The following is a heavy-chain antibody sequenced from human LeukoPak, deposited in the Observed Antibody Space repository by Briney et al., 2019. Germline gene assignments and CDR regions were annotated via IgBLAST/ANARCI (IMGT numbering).Heavy chain of an antibody. CDR3: ARVLDCSSTSCYDY. CDR1: GYTFTSYG. D-gene: IGHD2-2*01. Sequence: ASVKVSCKASGYTFTSYGISWVRQAPGQGLEWMGWISAYNGNTNYAQKLQGRVTMTTDTSTSTAYMELRSLRSEDTAVYYCARVLDCSSTSCYDYWGQGTLVTVSS. CDR2: ISAYNGNT. V-gene: IGHV1-18*01. J-gene: IGHJ4*02.